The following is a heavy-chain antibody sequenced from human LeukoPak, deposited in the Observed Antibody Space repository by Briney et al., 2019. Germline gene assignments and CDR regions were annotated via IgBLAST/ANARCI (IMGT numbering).Heavy chain of an antibody. Sequence: PSETLSLTCAVYGGSFSGYYWSWIRQPPGKGLEWIGEINHSGSTNYNPSLKSRVTISVDTSKNQFSLKLSSVTAADTAVYYRARARIVVVPASPFDPWGQGTLVTVSS. V-gene: IGHV4-34*01. CDR2: INHSGST. CDR3: ARARIVVVPASPFDP. D-gene: IGHD2-2*01. J-gene: IGHJ5*02. CDR1: GGSFSGYY.